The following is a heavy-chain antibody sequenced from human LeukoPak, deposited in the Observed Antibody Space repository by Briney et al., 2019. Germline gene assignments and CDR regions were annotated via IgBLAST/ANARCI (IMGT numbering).Heavy chain of an antibody. D-gene: IGHD6-19*01. CDR1: GDSVSSNSAA. CDR2: TYYRSKWYT. J-gene: IGHJ4*02. CDR3: ARAHPTGSGWYFDY. Sequence: SQTLSLTCAISGDSVSSNSAAWNWIRQSPSRGLEWLGRTYYRSKWYTDYAVSVTSRITINPDTSKNQFSLKLSSVTAADTAVYYCARAHPTGSGWYFDYWGQGTLVTVSS. V-gene: IGHV6-1*01.